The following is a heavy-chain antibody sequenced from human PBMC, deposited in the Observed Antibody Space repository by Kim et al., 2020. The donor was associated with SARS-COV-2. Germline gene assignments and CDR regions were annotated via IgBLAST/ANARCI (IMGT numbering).Heavy chain of an antibody. J-gene: IGHJ4*02. CDR3: ARHPPEGTLDY. Sequence: GESLKISCKGSGYSFPSYWIGWVRQMPGKGLEWMGIIYPGDSDTRYSPSFQGQVTISADKSINTAYLQWTSLKASDTAMYYCARHPPEGTLDYWGQGTLVTVSS. V-gene: IGHV5-51*01. CDR1: GYSFPSYW. CDR2: IYPGDSDT. D-gene: IGHD1-7*01.